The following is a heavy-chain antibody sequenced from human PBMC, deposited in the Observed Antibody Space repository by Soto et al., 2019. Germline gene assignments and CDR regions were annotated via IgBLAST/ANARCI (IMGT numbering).Heavy chain of an antibody. CDR2: ISASGGAT. CDR3: ANDLQGNWNPEY. CDR1: GFTFSSYA. D-gene: IGHD1-1*01. V-gene: IGHV3-23*01. Sequence: GGSLRLSCAASGFTFSSYAMSWVRQAPGKGLEWVSAISASGGATYYADPVKGRFTISRDNSKNTLYVQMNSLRAEDTAAYYCANDLQGNWNPEYWGPGTLVNVAS. J-gene: IGHJ4*02.